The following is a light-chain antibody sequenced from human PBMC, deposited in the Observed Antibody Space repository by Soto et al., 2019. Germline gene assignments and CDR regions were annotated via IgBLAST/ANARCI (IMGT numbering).Light chain of an antibody. J-gene: IGLJ1*01. CDR3: SSYTSSRTYV. CDR1: TSDIGTLNS. CDR2: GVS. V-gene: IGLV2-14*01. Sequence: QSALTQPASVSASPGQSITISCTETTSDIGTLNSVSWYQQFPGKAHKLMIFGVSVRPSGVSTRFSGSKFGNTAFLYISGLQAEDEADYYCSSYTSSRTYVFGSGTKVTVL.